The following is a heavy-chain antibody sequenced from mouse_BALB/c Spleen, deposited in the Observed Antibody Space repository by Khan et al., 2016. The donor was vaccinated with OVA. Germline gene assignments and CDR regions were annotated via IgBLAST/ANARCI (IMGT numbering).Heavy chain of an antibody. J-gene: IGHJ3*01. V-gene: IGHV1-54*01. CDR2: INPGSGDT. CDR3: ARGGYGSLAY. CDR1: GYAFNNYM. Sequence: QVQLQQSGAELVRPGTSVKVSCKASGYAFNNYMIEWVKQRPGQGLEWIGVINPGSGDTKYNEKIKGKATLTADKSSNTAYMQLSSLTSDDSAVYCCARGGYGSLAYWGQGTLVTVSA. D-gene: IGHD1-1*02.